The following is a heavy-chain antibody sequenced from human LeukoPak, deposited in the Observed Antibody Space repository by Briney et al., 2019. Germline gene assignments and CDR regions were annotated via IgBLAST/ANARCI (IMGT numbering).Heavy chain of an antibody. V-gene: IGHV3-53*01. Sequence: GGSLRLSCAASGFIVSNNYMSWVRQAPGKWLEWVSVIYSGGSTYYADSVKGRFTISSDNSKNTLYLQMNSLRAEDTAVYYCARDGGYSYGYGFDYWGQGPLVTVSS. J-gene: IGHJ4*02. D-gene: IGHD5-18*01. CDR1: GFIVSNNY. CDR2: IYSGGST. CDR3: ARDGGYSYGYGFDY.